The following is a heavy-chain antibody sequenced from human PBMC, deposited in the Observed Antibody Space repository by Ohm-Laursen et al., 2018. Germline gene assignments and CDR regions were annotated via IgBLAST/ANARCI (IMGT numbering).Heavy chain of an antibody. Sequence: SLRLSCSASGFTFSSYSMNWVRQAPGKGLEWVSSISSSSSYIYYADSVKGRFTISRGNAKNSLYLQMNSLRAEDTAVYYCASFAPARKGDFWSGYYGYYFDYWGQGTLVTVSS. CDR1: GFTFSSYS. V-gene: IGHV3-21*01. D-gene: IGHD3-3*01. J-gene: IGHJ4*02. CDR3: ASFAPARKGDFWSGYYGYYFDY. CDR2: ISSSSSYI.